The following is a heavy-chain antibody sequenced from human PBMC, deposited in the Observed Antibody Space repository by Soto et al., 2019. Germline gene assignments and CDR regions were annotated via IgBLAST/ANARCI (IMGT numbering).Heavy chain of an antibody. CDR1: GFTFSTYA. CDR3: AKEQAAADRFDF. D-gene: IGHD6-13*01. Sequence: EVLLLESGGGLVQPGGSLRRSCAASGFTFSTYAMSWVRQATGKGLEWVSAISGGAGTTYYADSVKGRFTISRDKSKNPLSLQMNSLRAEDTVVYYCAKEQAAADRFDFWGKVTLVIVSS. CDR2: ISGGAGTT. V-gene: IGHV3-23*01. J-gene: IGHJ4*02.